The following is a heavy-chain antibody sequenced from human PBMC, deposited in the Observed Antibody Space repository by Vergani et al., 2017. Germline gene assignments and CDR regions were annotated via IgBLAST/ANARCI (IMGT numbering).Heavy chain of an antibody. CDR2: IYPGDSDT. D-gene: IGHD3-22*01. CDR1: GYSFTSYW. J-gene: IGHJ4*02. V-gene: IGHV5-51*01. CDR3: ARHIGPNYYDSSGYSYYFDY. Sequence: EVQLVQSGAEVKKPGESLKISCKGSGYSFTSYWIGWVRQMPGKGLDWMGIIYPGDSDTRYSPSFQGQVTISADKSISTAYLQWSRLKASDTAMYYCARHIGPNYYDSSGYSYYFDYWGQGTLVTVSS.